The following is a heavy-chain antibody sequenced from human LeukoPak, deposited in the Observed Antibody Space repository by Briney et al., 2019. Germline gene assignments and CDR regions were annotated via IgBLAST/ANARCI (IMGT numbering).Heavy chain of an antibody. V-gene: IGHV4-39*07. D-gene: IGHD4-11*01. J-gene: IGHJ6*03. Sequence: SETLSLTCTVSGGSISSSSYYWGWIRQPPGKGLEWIGSIYYSGSTYYNPSLKSRVTISVDTSKNQFSLKLSSVTAADTAVYYCARVNYSNYSYYYYYYYYMDVWGKGTTVTVSS. CDR1: GGSISSSSYY. CDR3: ARVNYSNYSYYYYYYYYMDV. CDR2: IYYSGST.